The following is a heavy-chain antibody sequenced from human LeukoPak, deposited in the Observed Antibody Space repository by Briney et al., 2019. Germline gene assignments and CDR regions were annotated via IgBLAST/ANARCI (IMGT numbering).Heavy chain of an antibody. Sequence: PSETLSLTCAVYGGSFSGYYWSWIRQPPGKGLEWIGEINHSGSTNYNPSLKSRVTISVDTSKNQFSLKLSSVTAADTAVYYCARGKPVSLDYWGQGTLVTVSS. V-gene: IGHV4-34*01. CDR1: GGSFSGYY. J-gene: IGHJ4*02. CDR3: ARGKPVSLDY. CDR2: INHSGST. D-gene: IGHD4-17*01.